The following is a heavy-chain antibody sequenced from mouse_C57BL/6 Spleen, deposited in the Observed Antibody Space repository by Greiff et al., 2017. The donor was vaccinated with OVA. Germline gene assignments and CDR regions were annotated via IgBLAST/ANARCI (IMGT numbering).Heavy chain of an antibody. D-gene: IGHD1-1*01. Sequence: EVKLLESGGDLVKPGGSLKLSCAASGFTFTSYGMSWVRQTPDQRLEWVATISSGGGYTYYPDSVKGRFTISRDKAKNTLYLQMRSLKSEDTAMDYCARHAGSSPHWYFDVWGTGTTVTVSS. J-gene: IGHJ1*03. V-gene: IGHV5-6*01. CDR1: GFTFTSYG. CDR3: ARHAGSSPHWYFDV. CDR2: ISSGGGYT.